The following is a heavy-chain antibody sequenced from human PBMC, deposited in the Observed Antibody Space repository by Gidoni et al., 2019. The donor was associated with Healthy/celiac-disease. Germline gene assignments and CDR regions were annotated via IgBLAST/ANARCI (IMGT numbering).Heavy chain of an antibody. CDR1: GFSFRRYA. J-gene: IGHJ6*03. V-gene: IGHV3-30-3*01. D-gene: IGHD3-3*01. Sequence: QVKLVVSGGGVVQPGRSLRLSCAASGFSFRRYAMHWGRQAPGKGLEWVAVISYDGSNNYYADSVKGRFTISRDNAKNTLYLQMNSLRAEDTAVYYFARDGATIFGTYYYMDVWGKGTTVTVSS. CDR2: ISYDGSNN. CDR3: ARDGATIFGTYYYMDV.